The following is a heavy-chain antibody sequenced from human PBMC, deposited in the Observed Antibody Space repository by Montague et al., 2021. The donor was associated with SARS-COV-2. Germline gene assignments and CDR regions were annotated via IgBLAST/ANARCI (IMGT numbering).Heavy chain of an antibody. CDR2: ISYDGSNK. CDR1: GGSISSSS. CDR3: ARAAQKQYVLLWFGELLHDAFDI. J-gene: IGHJ3*02. Sequence: LSLTCTVSGGSISSSSYYWGWIRQAPGKGLEWVAVISYDGSNKYYADSVKGRFTISRDNSKNTLYLQMNSLRAEDTAVYYCARAAQKQYVLLWFGELLHDAFDIWGQGTMVTVSS. D-gene: IGHD3-10*01. V-gene: IGHV3-30-3*01.